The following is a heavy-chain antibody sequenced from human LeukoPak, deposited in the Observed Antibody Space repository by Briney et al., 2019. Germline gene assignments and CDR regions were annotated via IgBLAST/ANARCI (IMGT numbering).Heavy chain of an antibody. J-gene: IGHJ2*01. D-gene: IGHD4-17*01. CDR1: AGSISSTSHY. CDR3: TRSTVTRYSDL. V-gene: IGHV4-39*01. Sequence: PSETLSLTCTVSAGSISSTSHYWGWIRQPPGKGLEWIASIYYSGITYYNPSLQSRVTISVDTSKNQFSLMVTSVTATDAAVYYCTRSTVTRYSDLWGRGTLVTVSS. CDR2: IYYSGIT.